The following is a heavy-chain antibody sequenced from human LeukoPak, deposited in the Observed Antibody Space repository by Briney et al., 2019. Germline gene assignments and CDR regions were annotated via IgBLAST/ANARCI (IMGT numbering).Heavy chain of an antibody. CDR1: GFTFTSSA. CDR2: IVVGSGNT. Sequence: SVKVSCKASGFTFTSSAVQWVRQARGQRLEWIGWIVVGSGNTNYAQKFQERVTITRDMSTSTAYMELSSLRSEDTAVYYCAANRNSGSLLYYFDYGGQGTLVTAAS. D-gene: IGHD5-12*01. CDR3: AANRNSGSLLYYFDY. J-gene: IGHJ4*02. V-gene: IGHV1-58*01.